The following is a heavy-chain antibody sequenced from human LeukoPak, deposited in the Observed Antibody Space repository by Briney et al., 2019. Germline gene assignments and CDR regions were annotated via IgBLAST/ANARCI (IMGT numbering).Heavy chain of an antibody. J-gene: IGHJ4*02. V-gene: IGHV4-59*01. CDR1: GGSISSYY. CDR2: IYYSGST. Sequence: PSEXLSLTCTVSGGSISSYYWSWIRQPPGKGVEGIGYIYYSGSTKYNTSITSRGTISVEKSKNQFSLKLSSVTAADTAVYYCARDSSSWYGRFDYWGQGTLVTVSS. D-gene: IGHD6-13*01. CDR3: ARDSSSWYGRFDY.